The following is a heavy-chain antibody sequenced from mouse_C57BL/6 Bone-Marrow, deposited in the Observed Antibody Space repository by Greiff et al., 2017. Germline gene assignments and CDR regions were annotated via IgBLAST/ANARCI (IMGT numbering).Heavy chain of an antibody. CDR2: FHPYNDDT. V-gene: IGHV1-47*01. Sequence: QVHVKQSGAELVKPGASVKMSCKASGYTFTTYPIEWMKQNHGKSLEWIGNFHPYNDDTKYNEKFKGKATLTVEKSSSTVYLELSRLTSDDSAVYYCARRDPYWYFDVWGTGTTVTVSS. J-gene: IGHJ1*03. CDR1: GYTFTTYP. CDR3: ARRDPYWYFDV.